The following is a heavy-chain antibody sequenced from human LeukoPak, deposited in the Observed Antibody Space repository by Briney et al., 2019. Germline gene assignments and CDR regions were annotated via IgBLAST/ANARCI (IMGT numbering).Heavy chain of an antibody. V-gene: IGHV3-48*04. CDR2: ISSSSSTV. D-gene: IGHD6-19*01. J-gene: IGHJ3*02. CDR1: GFTLSYYG. Sequence: GGSLRLSCAVSGFTLSYYGMNWVRQAPGKGLEWVSYISSSSSTVNYADSVKGRFTISRDNAKNSLYLQMNSLRAEDTALYYCARGYSSATRGSGGGFDIWGQGTKVTVSS. CDR3: ARGYSSATRGSGGGFDI.